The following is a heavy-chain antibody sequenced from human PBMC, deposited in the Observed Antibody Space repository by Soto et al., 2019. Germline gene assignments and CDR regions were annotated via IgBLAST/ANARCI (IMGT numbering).Heavy chain of an antibody. CDR2: IYYSGST. CDR3: ARGVLGERRGGWFDP. D-gene: IGHD4-17*01. CDR1: GGSISSGGYY. V-gene: IGHV4-31*03. Sequence: QVQLQESGPGLVKPSQTLSLTCTVSGGSISSGGYYWSWIRQHPGKGLEWIGYIYYSGSTYYNPSLNGRFTLAVDTSKNQFSLKLSSVTAADTAVYYCARGVLGERRGGWFDPWGQGTLVTVSS. J-gene: IGHJ5*02.